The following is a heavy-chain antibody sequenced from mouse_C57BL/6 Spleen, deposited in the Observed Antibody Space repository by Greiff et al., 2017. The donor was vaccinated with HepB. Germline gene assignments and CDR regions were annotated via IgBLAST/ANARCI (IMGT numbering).Heavy chain of an antibody. CDR3: ARLLLPFAY. J-gene: IGHJ3*01. CDR1: GFTFSDYG. V-gene: IGHV5-17*01. D-gene: IGHD1-1*01. CDR2: ISSGSSTI. Sequence: EVHLVDSGGGLVKPGGSLKLSCAASGFTFSDYGMHWVRQAPEKGLEWVAYISSGSSTIYYADTVKGRFTISRDNAKNTLFLQMTSLRSEDTAMYYCARLLLPFAYWGQGTLVTVSA.